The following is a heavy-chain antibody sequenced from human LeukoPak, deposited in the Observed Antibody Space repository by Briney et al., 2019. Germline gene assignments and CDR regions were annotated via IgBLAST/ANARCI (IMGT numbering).Heavy chain of an antibody. CDR1: GFTFSGYA. V-gene: IGHV3-23*01. J-gene: IGHJ4*02. Sequence: PGGSLRLSCAASGFTFSGYAMSWVRQAPGKGLEGVSSISASAGTTYYADSVKGRFTISRDNSKNTLDLQMNSLRAEDTAVYYCAKDPASYEYYFDYWGQGTLVTVSS. CDR3: AKDPASYEYYFDY. D-gene: IGHD5-12*01. CDR2: ISASAGTT.